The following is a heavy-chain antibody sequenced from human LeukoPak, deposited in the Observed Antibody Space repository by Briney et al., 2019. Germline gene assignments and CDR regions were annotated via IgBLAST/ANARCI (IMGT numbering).Heavy chain of an antibody. CDR3: ATDPLLGTFYAFDVRLDAFDI. CDR1: GGSISSSSYY. CDR2: IYYSGST. Sequence: PSETLSLTCTVSGGSISSSSYYWGWMRQPPGKGLEWIGSIYYSGSTYYNPSLKSRVTISVDTSKNQFSLKLSSVTAAATAVYYCATDPLLGTFYAFDVRLDAFDIWGQGTMVTVSS. D-gene: IGHD1/OR15-1a*01. J-gene: IGHJ3*02. V-gene: IGHV4-39*07.